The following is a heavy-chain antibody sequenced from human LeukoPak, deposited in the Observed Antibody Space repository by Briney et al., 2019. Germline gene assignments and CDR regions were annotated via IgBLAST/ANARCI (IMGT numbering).Heavy chain of an antibody. CDR2: ISAYNGIT. V-gene: IGHV1-18*01. CDR3: ARGEEYSYGPDYYYMDV. J-gene: IGHJ6*03. Sequence: ASVKVPCKASGYTFTTYGISWVRQAPGQGLEWMGWISAYNGITNYAQKLQGRVTMTTDTSTSTAYMELRSLRSDDTAVYYCARGEEYSYGPDYYYMDVWGKGTTVTVSS. CDR1: GYTFTTYG. D-gene: IGHD5-18*01.